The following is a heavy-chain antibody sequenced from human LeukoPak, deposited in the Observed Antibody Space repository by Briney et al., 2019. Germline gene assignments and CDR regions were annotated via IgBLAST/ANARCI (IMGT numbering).Heavy chain of an antibody. CDR3: ARERRYCSGGSCSYYGMDV. V-gene: IGHV3-30*03. J-gene: IGHJ6*02. Sequence: GGSLRLSCAASGFTFTSSAMHWVRQPPGKGLEWLTLISYDGSKKYYADFVKGRFTISRDNSKNTLYLQMNSLRAEDTAVYYCARERRYCSGGSCSYYGMDVWGQGTTVTVSS. D-gene: IGHD2-15*01. CDR2: ISYDGSKK. CDR1: GFTFTSSA.